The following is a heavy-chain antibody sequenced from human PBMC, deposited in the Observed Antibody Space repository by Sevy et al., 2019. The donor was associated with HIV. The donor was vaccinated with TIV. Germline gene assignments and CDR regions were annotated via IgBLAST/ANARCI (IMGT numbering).Heavy chain of an antibody. V-gene: IGHV1-24*01. D-gene: IGHD3-22*01. CDR1: GHTLTDLS. CDR2: FDPKDGER. CDR3: SATREYYSDSYGYFDY. J-gene: IGHJ4*02. Sequence: ASVKVSCRASGHTLTDLSMHWVRQAPGKGFEWIGRFDPKDGERIYAQKFQGRVTMTEDTSTDTAYMELSSLGSEDTAVYYCSATREYYSDSYGYFDYWGQGTLVTVSS.